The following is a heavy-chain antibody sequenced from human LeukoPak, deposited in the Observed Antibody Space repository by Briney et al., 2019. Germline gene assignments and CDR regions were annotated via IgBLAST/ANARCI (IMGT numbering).Heavy chain of an antibody. D-gene: IGHD5/OR15-5a*01. Sequence: GGSLRLSCAASGFTVNTYDMHWVRQAPGQGPDWIAYFGISGTIYYADSVRGRFTISRDNARNSLFLQMNSLRIDDTAIYYCAGYGFYPYWGQGTPVTVSS. J-gene: IGHJ4*02. CDR1: GFTVNTYD. V-gene: IGHV3-48*01. CDR2: FGISGTI. CDR3: AGYGFYPY.